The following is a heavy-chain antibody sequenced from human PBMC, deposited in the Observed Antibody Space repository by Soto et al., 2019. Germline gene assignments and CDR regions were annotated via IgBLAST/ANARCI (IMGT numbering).Heavy chain of an antibody. CDR1: GGSISSGGYS. V-gene: IGHV4-30-2*01. J-gene: IGHJ4*02. D-gene: IGHD6-13*01. Sequence: QLQLQESGSGLVKPSQTLSLTCAVSGGSISSGGYSWSWIRPPPGKGLEWIGYIYHSGSTYYNPSLKRRVTISVDRSKNQFSLKLSSVTAADTAVYYCARGLNTAAALDYWGQGTLVTVSS. CDR2: IYHSGST. CDR3: ARGLNTAAALDY.